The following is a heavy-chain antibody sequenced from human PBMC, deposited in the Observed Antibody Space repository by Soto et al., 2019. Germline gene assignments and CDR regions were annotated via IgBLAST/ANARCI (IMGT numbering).Heavy chain of an antibody. Sequence: QLRLKESGSGVVKTSESLSLPCTDFGASISYGGYSWSWFRQSPGKGLEWIGHITHLENTYFNPSFKSRVSMSIDRTKNHFSVKVTSMTAADKGRYFCVRGGGNDPFEDWGQGILVTVS. V-gene: IGHV4-30-2*06. J-gene: IGHJ1*01. CDR2: ITHLENT. D-gene: IGHD5-12*01. CDR1: GASISYGGYS. CDR3: VRGGGNDPFED.